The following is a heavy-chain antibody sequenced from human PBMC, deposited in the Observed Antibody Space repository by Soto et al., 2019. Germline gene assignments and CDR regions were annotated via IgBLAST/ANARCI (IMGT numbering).Heavy chain of an antibody. CDR1: GFTFNNAW. V-gene: IGHV3-15*07. CDR2: IKSKTDGGTT. Sequence: PGGSLRLSCAASGFTFNNAWMNWVRQAPGKGLEWVGRIKSKTDGGTTDYAAPVKGRSTISRDDSKNTLYLQMNSLKTEDTAVYYCTIQNARGVPDYWGQGTLVTVSS. D-gene: IGHD3-10*01. J-gene: IGHJ4*02. CDR3: TIQNARGVPDY.